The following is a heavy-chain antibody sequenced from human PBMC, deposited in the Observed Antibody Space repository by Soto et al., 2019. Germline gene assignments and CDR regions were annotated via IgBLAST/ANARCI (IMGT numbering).Heavy chain of an antibody. CDR2: IYSGGST. J-gene: IGHJ6*03. CDR1: GFTVSSNY. CDR3: ARDTLWFGPTGGKMGYHYYLDV. V-gene: IGHV3-53*04. Sequence: EVQLGESGGGLVQPGGSLRLSCAASGFTVSSNYMSWVRQAPGKGLEWVSVIYSGGSTYYADSVKGRFTISRHNSNNRLYLQMNSLSAEDTAVYYCARDTLWFGPTGGKMGYHYYLDVWGKGTTVTVSS. D-gene: IGHD3-10*01.